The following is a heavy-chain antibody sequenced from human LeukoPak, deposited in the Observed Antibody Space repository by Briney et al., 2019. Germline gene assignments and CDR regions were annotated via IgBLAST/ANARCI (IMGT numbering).Heavy chain of an antibody. CDR2: IYTSGST. CDR3: ARDEFYYDTSGYYPNYYYYMDV. J-gene: IGHJ6*03. D-gene: IGHD3-22*01. V-gene: IGHV4-61*02. CDR1: GGSISSGSYY. Sequence: PSETLSLTCTVSGGSISSGSYYWSWIRQPAGKGLEWIGRIYTSGSTNYNPSLKSRVTISVDTSKSQFSLKLSSVTAADTAVYYCARDEFYYDTSGYYPNYYYYMDVWGKGTTVTVSS.